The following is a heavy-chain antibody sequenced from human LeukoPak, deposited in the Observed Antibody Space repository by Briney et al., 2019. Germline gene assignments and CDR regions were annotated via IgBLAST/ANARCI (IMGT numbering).Heavy chain of an antibody. CDR3: ANSGYDAFDI. CDR2: ISSSGSTI. Sequence: PGGSLRLSCAASGFTFSSYEVNWVRQAPGKGLEWVSYISSSGSTIYYADSVKGRFTISRDNSKNTLYLQMNSLRAEDTAVYYCANSGYDAFDIWGQGTMVTVSS. V-gene: IGHV3-48*03. D-gene: IGHD3-22*01. J-gene: IGHJ3*02. CDR1: GFTFSSYE.